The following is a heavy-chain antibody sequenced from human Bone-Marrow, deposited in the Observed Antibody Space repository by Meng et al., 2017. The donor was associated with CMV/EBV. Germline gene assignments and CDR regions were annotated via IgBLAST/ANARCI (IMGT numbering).Heavy chain of an antibody. CDR2: ISGSSSYI. CDR3: ARIGSYVDY. CDR1: RFTFSSYS. D-gene: IGHD1-26*01. Sequence: GESLKISCAASRFTFSSYSMNWVRQAPGKGLEWVSSISGSSSYIYYADSVKGRFTISRDNAKNSLYLQMNSLRAEDTAVYYCARIGSYVDYWGQGILVTVSS. V-gene: IGHV3-21*01. J-gene: IGHJ4*02.